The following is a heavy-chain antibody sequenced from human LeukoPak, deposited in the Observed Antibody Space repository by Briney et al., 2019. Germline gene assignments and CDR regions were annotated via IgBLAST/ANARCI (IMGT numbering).Heavy chain of an antibody. Sequence: GGSLRLSCAASGFTFSSYAMHWVRQAPGKGLEWVTVISYDGSNKYYADSVKGRFTISRDNSKTTLYLKMNSLRGEDTAVYYCARDAARYYYYYMDVWGKGTTVTVSS. CDR1: GFTFSSYA. V-gene: IGHV3-30*04. CDR3: ARDAARYYYYYMDV. D-gene: IGHD6-25*01. CDR2: ISYDGSNK. J-gene: IGHJ6*03.